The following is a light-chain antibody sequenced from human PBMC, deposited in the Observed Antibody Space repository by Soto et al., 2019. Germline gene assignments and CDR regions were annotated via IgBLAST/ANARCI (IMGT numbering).Light chain of an antibody. V-gene: IGLV2-14*01. CDR2: EVS. CDR1: RGNVGAFNF. J-gene: IGLJ1*01. CDR3: SSYDTTSARV. Sequence: QSVLTQPASVSGSPGQSITISCTGTRGNVGAFNFVSWYQQYAGKAPKLIIYEVSNRPSGVSNRFSVSKSGNMASLTISGLQAEDGADYYCSSYDTTSARVFGTGTKVTVL.